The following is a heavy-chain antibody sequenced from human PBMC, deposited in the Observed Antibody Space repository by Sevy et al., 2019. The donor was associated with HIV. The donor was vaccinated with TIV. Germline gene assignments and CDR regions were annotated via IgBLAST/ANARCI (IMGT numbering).Heavy chain of an antibody. CDR3: ARDLITGRSSTSCYTRWAYYYYYYGMDV. J-gene: IGHJ6*02. V-gene: IGHV1-69*13. Sequence: VKVSCKASGGTFSSYAISWVRQAPRQGLERRGGIIPIFRTANYAQKFQGRVTITADESTSTAYMELSSLRSEDTAVYYCARDLITGRSSTSCYTRWAYYYYYYGMDVWGQGTTVTVSS. D-gene: IGHD2-2*02. CDR1: GGTFSSYA. CDR2: IIPIFRTA.